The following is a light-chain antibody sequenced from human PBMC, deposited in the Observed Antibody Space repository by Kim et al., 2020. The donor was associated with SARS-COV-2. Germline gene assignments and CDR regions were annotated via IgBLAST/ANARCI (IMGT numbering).Light chain of an antibody. Sequence: DIQMTQSPSTLSASVGDRVTITCRASESIGTWLAWYQQKPGRAPRLLIYLASTLENGVPSRFSGTGSGTEFSLSITSLQPDDFATYYFQRDRRVPYTFGQGTKLEI. V-gene: IGKV1-5*03. CDR3: QRDRRVPYT. CDR1: ESIGTW. J-gene: IGKJ2*01. CDR2: LAS.